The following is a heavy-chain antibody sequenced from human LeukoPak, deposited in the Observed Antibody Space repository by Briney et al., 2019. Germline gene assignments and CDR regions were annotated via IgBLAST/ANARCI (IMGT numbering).Heavy chain of an antibody. Sequence: PGGSLRLSCAASGFTFSSYAMSWVRQAPEKGLGWVSAISGNGDITYYADTVKGRFSGSRDNSKNTLYLQLNSLRAEDTAVYYCAKDLRGTLSSRGPFEYWGQGTLVTVSS. CDR3: AKDLRGTLSSRGPFEY. D-gene: IGHD1-1*01. CDR2: ISGNGDIT. CDR1: GFTFSSYA. V-gene: IGHV3-23*01. J-gene: IGHJ4*02.